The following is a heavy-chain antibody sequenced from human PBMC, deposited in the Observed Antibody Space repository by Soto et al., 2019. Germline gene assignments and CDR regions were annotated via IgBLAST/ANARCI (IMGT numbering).Heavy chain of an antibody. V-gene: IGHV1-69*13. CDR1: GGPFIRHS. D-gene: IGHD3-22*01. CDR3: ASRGHYYDSSRPFAP. J-gene: IGHJ5*02. Sequence: AVKFSYKASGGPFIRHSISWVRHAPGQGLEWMGGIIPIFGTANYAQKFQGRVTITADESTSTAYMELSSLRSEDTAVYYCASRGHYYDSSRPFAPWGQGTLVTVSS. CDR2: IIPIFGTA.